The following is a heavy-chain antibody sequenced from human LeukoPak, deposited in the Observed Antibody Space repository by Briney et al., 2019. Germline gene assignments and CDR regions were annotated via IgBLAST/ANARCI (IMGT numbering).Heavy chain of an antibody. Sequence: PGGSLRLSCAASGFTFSSYSMNWVRQAPGKGLEWVSSISSSSSYIYYADSVKGRFTISRDNAKNSLYLQMNSLRAEDTAVYYCARDKGHYDYVWGSYRPNYLDYWGQGTLVTVSS. CDR1: GFTFSSYS. D-gene: IGHD3-16*02. J-gene: IGHJ4*02. CDR3: ARDKGHYDYVWGSYRPNYLDY. CDR2: ISSSSSYI. V-gene: IGHV3-21*01.